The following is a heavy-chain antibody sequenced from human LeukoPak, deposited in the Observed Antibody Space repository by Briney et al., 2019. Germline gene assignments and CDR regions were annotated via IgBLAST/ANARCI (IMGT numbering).Heavy chain of an antibody. Sequence: PSETLSLTCAVYGGSFSGYYWSWIRQPPGKGLEWIGEINHSGSTNYNPSLKSRVTISVDTSKNQFSLKLSSVTAADTAVYYCARFKRYCSGGGCYYYYYYYMDVWGKGTTVTVSS. V-gene: IGHV4-34*01. CDR3: ARFKRYCSGGGCYYYYYYYMDV. CDR1: GGSFSGYY. CDR2: INHSGST. J-gene: IGHJ6*03. D-gene: IGHD2-15*01.